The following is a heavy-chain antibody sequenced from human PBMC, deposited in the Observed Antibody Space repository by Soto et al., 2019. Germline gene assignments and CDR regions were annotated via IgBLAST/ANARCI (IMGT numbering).Heavy chain of an antibody. CDR1: GGSISSSSYY. CDR2: IYYSGST. CDR3: ASSNIVVVVAATRQDAFDI. V-gene: IGHV4-39*01. D-gene: IGHD2-15*01. J-gene: IGHJ3*02. Sequence: PSETLSLTCTVSGGSISSSSYYWGWIRQPPGKGLEWIGSIYYSGSTYYNPSLKSRVTISVDTSKNQFSLKLSSVTAADTAVYYCASSNIVVVVAATRQDAFDIWGQGTMVTVS.